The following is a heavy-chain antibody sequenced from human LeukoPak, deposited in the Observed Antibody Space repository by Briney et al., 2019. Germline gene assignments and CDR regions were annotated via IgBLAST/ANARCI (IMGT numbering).Heavy chain of an antibody. V-gene: IGHV1-2*02. CDR1: GYTFADYY. J-gene: IGHJ6*02. CDR3: ASLGATTLSYFGMDV. Sequence: ASVKVSCKASGYTFADYYMHWVRQAPGQGLEWMGWVNPVSGGTYYAQRFLGRVTMTRASSISTVYMELSRLQSDDTAVYHCASLGATTLSYFGMDVWGQGTTVTVSS. D-gene: IGHD1-26*01. CDR2: VNPVSGGT.